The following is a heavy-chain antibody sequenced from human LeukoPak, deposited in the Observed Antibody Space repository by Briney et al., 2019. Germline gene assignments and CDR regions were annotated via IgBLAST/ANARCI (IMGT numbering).Heavy chain of an antibody. Sequence: PGGSLSLSCAASGFTFNSYALSWVRQAPGKGLEWVSAISGSGGSTYHADSVKGRFTISRDNSKSTLYLQMNSLRADDTAVYYCAKEGVYYYYMDVWGKGTTVTVSS. CDR3: AKEGVYYYYMDV. CDR1: GFTFNSYA. J-gene: IGHJ6*03. CDR2: ISGSGGST. V-gene: IGHV3-23*01.